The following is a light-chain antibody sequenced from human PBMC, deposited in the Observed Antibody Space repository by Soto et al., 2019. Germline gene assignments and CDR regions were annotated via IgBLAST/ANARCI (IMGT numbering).Light chain of an antibody. CDR1: QNVRSNY. CDR3: QQYGGSPYT. J-gene: IGKJ2*01. CDR2: GAS. V-gene: IGKV3-20*01. Sequence: EIVLTQSPGTLSLSPGERATLSCRASQNVRSNYLAWYQRKPGQAPRLLIYGASTRATGIPDRFSGTGSGTDLTITISRMEPEDFAVYYCQQYGGSPYTFGQGTKLEIK.